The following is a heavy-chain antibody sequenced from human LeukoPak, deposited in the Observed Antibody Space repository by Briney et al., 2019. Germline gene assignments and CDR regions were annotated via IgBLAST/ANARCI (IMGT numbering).Heavy chain of an antibody. J-gene: IGHJ4*02. CDR2: IYHSGST. V-gene: IGHV4-38-2*01. CDR3: ARHIIPSYGADFDY. D-gene: IGHD4/OR15-4a*01. CDR1: GYSISSGYY. Sequence: SETLSLTCAVSGYSISSGYYWGWIRQPPGKGLEWIGSIYHSGSTYYNPSLKSRVTISVDTSKNQFSLKLSSVTAADTAVYYCARHIIPSYGADFDYWGQGTLVTVSS.